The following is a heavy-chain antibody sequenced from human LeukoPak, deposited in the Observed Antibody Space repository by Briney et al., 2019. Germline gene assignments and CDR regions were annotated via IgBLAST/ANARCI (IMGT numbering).Heavy chain of an antibody. Sequence: SVKVSCKASGYTFTGHYMHWVRQAPGQGLEWMGGIIPIFGTANYAQKFQGRVTITADKSTTTAYMELSSLRSEDTAVYYCARSSIIAAAGPYYFDYWGQGTLVTVSS. CDR3: ARSSIIAAAGPYYFDY. CDR2: IIPIFGTA. CDR1: GYTFTGHY. D-gene: IGHD6-13*01. J-gene: IGHJ4*02. V-gene: IGHV1-69*06.